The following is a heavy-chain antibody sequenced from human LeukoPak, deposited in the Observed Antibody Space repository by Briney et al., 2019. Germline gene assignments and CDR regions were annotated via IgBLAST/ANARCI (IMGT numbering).Heavy chain of an antibody. CDR2: ISSSGSTI. CDR1: GFTFSSYV. D-gene: IGHD3-22*01. V-gene: IGHV3-48*01. J-gene: IGHJ4*02. Sequence: GRSLRLSCAASGFTFSSYVMHWVRQAPGKGLEWVSYISSSGSTIYYADSVKGRFTISRDNVKNSLYLQMNSLRVEDTAVYYCARGPYDSSGYQFGLNWGQGTLVTVSS. CDR3: ARGPYDSSGYQFGLN.